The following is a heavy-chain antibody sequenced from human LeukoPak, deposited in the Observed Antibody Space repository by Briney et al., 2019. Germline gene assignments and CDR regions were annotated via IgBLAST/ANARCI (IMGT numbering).Heavy chain of an antibody. CDR3: ARGTSGWEGYGIDV. Sequence: PGGSLRLSCAASGFTFRSYSMNWVRQAPGKGLEWVSYISSSSDTIYYADSVKGRFTISRDNAKNSLYLQMNSLRDEDTAVYYCARGTSGWEGYGIDVWGQGTTVTVSS. J-gene: IGHJ6*02. V-gene: IGHV3-48*02. CDR1: GFTFRSYS. D-gene: IGHD6-19*01. CDR2: ISSSSDTI.